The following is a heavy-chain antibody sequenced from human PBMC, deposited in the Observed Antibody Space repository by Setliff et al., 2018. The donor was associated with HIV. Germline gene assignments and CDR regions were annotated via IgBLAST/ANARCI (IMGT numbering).Heavy chain of an antibody. V-gene: IGHV4-34*01. Sequence: SETLSLTCAVYGGSFSGYYWSWIRQPPGKGLEWIGEINHSGSTNYNPSLKSRVTILGDTSKNQFSLKLSSVSAADTAVYFCARWGASGGRPDWHAFDMWGQGTMVTVSS. D-gene: IGHD2-15*01. CDR2: INHSGST. CDR3: ARWGASGGRPDWHAFDM. J-gene: IGHJ3*02. CDR1: GGSFSGYY.